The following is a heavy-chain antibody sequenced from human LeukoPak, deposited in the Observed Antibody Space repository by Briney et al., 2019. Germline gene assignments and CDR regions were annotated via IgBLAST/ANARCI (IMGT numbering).Heavy chain of an antibody. CDR3: ARSRYYYDSSGSLDY. D-gene: IGHD3-22*01. J-gene: IGHJ4*02. Sequence: GGSLRVSCAASGFTFSSYGMHWVRQAQGKGLEWVAVIWYDGSNKYYADSVKGRFTISRDNSKNTLYLQMNSLRAEDTAVYYCARSRYYYDSSGSLDYWGQGTLVTVSS. V-gene: IGHV3-33*01. CDR1: GFTFSSYG. CDR2: IWYDGSNK.